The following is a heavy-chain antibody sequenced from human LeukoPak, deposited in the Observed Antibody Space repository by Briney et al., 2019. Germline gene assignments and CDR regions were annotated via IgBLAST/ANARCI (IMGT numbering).Heavy chain of an antibody. Sequence: PGGSLRLSCAASGFTFSSYAMNWVRQTPGKGLEWVSYISSSSSTIYYADSVKGRFTISRDNAKNSLYLQMNSLRDEDTAVYYCASNPYGGHYFDYWGQGTLVTVSS. CDR3: ASNPYGGHYFDY. D-gene: IGHD2-21*01. CDR1: GFTFSSYA. CDR2: ISSSSSTI. J-gene: IGHJ4*02. V-gene: IGHV3-48*02.